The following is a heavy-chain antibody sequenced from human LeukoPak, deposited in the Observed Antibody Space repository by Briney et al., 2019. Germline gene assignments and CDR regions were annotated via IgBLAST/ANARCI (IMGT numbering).Heavy chain of an antibody. V-gene: IGHV4-59*01. D-gene: IGHD5-24*01. J-gene: IGHJ4*02. CDR1: GGSISSYY. Sequence: SETLSLTCTVSGGSISSYYWSWIRQPPGKGLEWIGYIYYSGSTNCNPSLKSRVTISVDTSKNQFSLKLSSVTAADTAVYYCARISRDGYNYYFDYWGQGTLVTVSS. CDR3: ARISRDGYNYYFDY. CDR2: IYYSGST.